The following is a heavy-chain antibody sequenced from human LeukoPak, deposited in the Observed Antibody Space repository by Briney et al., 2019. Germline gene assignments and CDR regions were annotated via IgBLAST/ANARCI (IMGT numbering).Heavy chain of an antibody. J-gene: IGHJ4*02. CDR2: IAGNGGST. V-gene: IGHV3-64*01. Sequence: VGSLRLSCAASGFTFSSYAIYWVREAPGKGLEYVSAIAGNGGSTYYANSVKGRFTISRDNSKNTLYLQMGSLRAEDMAVYYCARAQTGATSHYFDYWGQGTLVTVSS. CDR3: ARAQTGATSHYFDY. D-gene: IGHD1-26*01. CDR1: GFTFSSYA.